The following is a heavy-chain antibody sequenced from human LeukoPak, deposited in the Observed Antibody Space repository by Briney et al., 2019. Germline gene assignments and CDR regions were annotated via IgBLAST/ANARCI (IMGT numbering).Heavy chain of an antibody. J-gene: IGHJ1*01. CDR2: IYYSGST. V-gene: IGHV4-31*03. CDR3: ASSVRGNFQH. CDR1: GGSISSGGYY. D-gene: IGHD3-10*01. Sequence: SETLSLTCTVSGGSISSGGYYWSWIRQHPGKGLEWIGYIYYSGSTYYNPSLKSRVTISVDTSKNQFSLKLSSVTAADTAVYYCASSVRGNFQHWGQGTLVTVSS.